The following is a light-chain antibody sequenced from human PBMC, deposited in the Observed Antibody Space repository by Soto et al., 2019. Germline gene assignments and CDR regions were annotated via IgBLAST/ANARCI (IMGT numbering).Light chain of an antibody. CDR1: SGHNSYA. V-gene: IGLV4-69*01. CDR2: LNSDGSH. CDR3: QTWGTGIQV. J-gene: IGLJ2*01. Sequence: VLTQSPSASASLGASVKLTCTLSSGHNSYAIAWHQQQPEKGPRYLMKLNSDGSHSKGDGIPDRFSGSSSGAERYLTISSLQSEDEADYYCQTWGTGIQVFGGGTKLTV.